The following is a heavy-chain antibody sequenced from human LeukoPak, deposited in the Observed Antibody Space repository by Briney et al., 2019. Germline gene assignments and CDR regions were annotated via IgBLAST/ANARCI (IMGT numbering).Heavy chain of an antibody. CDR2: INPSGGST. D-gene: IGHD4-23*01. CDR1: GYTFTSYY. CDR3: ARDRGNPTYYYYGMDV. V-gene: IGHV1-46*01. J-gene: IGHJ6*02. Sequence: ASVTVSFTASGYTFTSYYMHWVRQAPGQGLEWMGIINPSGGSTSYAQKFQGRVTMTRDTSTSTVYMELSSLGSEDTAVYYCARDRGNPTYYYYGMDVWGQGTTVTVSS.